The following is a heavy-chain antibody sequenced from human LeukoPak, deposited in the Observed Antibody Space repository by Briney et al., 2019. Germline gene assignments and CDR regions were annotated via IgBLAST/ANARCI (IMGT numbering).Heavy chain of an antibody. D-gene: IGHD3-22*01. CDR2: SGISSGTI. CDR1: GFSLSNDA. V-gene: IGHV3-48*02. J-gene: IGHJ5*02. Sequence: GWSLRLSCVSSGFSLSNDAMNWVRQSPGKGLEWIASSGISSGTIYYADSVKGRFTVSRDNAKNSFYLHINSLRDEDTAIYSCARDTYHYDTRAYSLDLWGQGTLVTVSS. CDR3: ARDTYHYDTRAYSLDL.